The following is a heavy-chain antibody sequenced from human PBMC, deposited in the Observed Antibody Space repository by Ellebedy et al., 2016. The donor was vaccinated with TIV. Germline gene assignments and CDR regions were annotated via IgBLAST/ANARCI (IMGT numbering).Heavy chain of an antibody. CDR3: AKKTPGEVIAAPES. Sequence: GGSLRLSXAASGFTFSIYGMHWVRQAPGKGLEWVAVISFDGSNIYYADPVKGRFTISRDNSKNTLYLQMNSLTTEDTAVYFCAKKTPGEVIAAPESWGQGTLVTVSS. V-gene: IGHV3-30*18. CDR1: GFTFSIYG. D-gene: IGHD3-16*02. J-gene: IGHJ5*02. CDR2: ISFDGSNI.